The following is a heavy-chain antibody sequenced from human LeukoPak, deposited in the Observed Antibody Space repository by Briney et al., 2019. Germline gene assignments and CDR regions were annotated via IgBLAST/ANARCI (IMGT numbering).Heavy chain of an antibody. CDR1: GYTFTDYY. D-gene: IGHD6-19*01. CDR2: VDPEDGET. CDR3: ASSEYRSGWYATDY. V-gene: IGHV1-69-2*01. Sequence: ASVKVSCKVSGYTFTDYYMHWVQQAPGKGLEWMGLVDPEDGETIYAEKFQGRVTITADTSTDTAYMELSSLRSEVTAVYYCASSEYRSGWYATDYWGQGTLVTVSS. J-gene: IGHJ4*02.